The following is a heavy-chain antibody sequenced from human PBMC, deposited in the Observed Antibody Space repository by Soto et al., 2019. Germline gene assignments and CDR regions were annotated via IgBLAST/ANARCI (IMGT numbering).Heavy chain of an antibody. J-gene: IGHJ3*02. CDR3: ARDGAYDYDTKYPHDAFDI. V-gene: IGHV1-18*04. D-gene: IGHD3-22*01. CDR1: GYTFTSYG. Sequence: GASVKVSCKASGYTFTSYGISWVRQAPGQGLEWMGWISAYNGNTNYAQKLQGRVTMTTDTSTSTAYMELRSLRSDDTAVYYCARDGAYDYDTKYPHDAFDIWGQGTMVTVSS. CDR2: ISAYNGNT.